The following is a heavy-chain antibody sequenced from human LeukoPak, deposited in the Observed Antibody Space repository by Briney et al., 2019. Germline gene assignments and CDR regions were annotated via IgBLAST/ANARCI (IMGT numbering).Heavy chain of an antibody. CDR2: ISGSGTST. J-gene: IGHJ4*02. V-gene: IGHV3-23*01. CDR3: AKWAVGYFDY. D-gene: IGHD3-16*01. Sequence: GGSLRLSCAASGFTFSTYAMSWVRQAPGKGLEWVSSISGSGTSTYYADSVKGRFTISRDNSKNTLSLQMNSLRAEDTAVYYCAKWAVGYFDYWGQGTLVTVSS. CDR1: GFTFSTYA.